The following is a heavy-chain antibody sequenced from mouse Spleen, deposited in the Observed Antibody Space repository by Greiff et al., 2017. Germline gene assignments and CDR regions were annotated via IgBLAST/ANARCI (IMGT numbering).Heavy chain of an antibody. D-gene: IGHD2-3*01. Sequence: QVQLQQPGAELVKPGASVKLSCKASGYTFTSYWMQWVKQRPGQGLEWIGEIDPSDSYTNYNQKFKGKATLTVDTSSSTAYMQLSSLTSEDSAVYYCARSVDYDGYYSYYFDYWGQGTTLTVSS. J-gene: IGHJ2*01. CDR3: ARSVDYDGYYSYYFDY. CDR2: IDPSDSYT. V-gene: IGHV1-50*01. CDR1: GYTFTSYW.